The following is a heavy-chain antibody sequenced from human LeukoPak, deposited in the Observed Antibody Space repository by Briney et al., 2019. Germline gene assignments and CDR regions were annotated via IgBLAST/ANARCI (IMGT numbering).Heavy chain of an antibody. CDR2: INHSGST. Sequence: PSETLSLTCAVYGGSFSGYYWSWIRQPPGKGLEWIGEINHSGSTNYNPSLKSRVTISVDTSKNQFSLKLSSVTAADTAVYYCARADYYDSRNFDYWGQGTLVTVSS. CDR3: ARADYYDSRNFDY. J-gene: IGHJ4*02. CDR1: GGSFSGYY. V-gene: IGHV4-34*01. D-gene: IGHD3-22*01.